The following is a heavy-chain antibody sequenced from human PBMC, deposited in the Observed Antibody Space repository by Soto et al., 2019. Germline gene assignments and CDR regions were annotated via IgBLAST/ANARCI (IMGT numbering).Heavy chain of an antibody. CDR3: AGGRRFLEWYVPGYYFDY. Sequence: SETLSLTCTVSGGSISSYYWSWIRQPPGKGLEWIGYIYYSGSTNYNPSLKSRVTISVDTSKNQFSLKLSSVTAADTAVYYCAGGRRFLEWYVPGYYFDYWGQGTLVTVSS. V-gene: IGHV4-59*01. D-gene: IGHD3-3*01. J-gene: IGHJ4*02. CDR2: IYYSGST. CDR1: GGSISSYY.